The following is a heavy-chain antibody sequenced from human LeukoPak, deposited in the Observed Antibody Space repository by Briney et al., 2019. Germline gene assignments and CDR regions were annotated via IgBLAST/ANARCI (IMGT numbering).Heavy chain of an antibody. CDR3: ARELVRWAYYFDY. J-gene: IGHJ4*02. CDR2: ISSSSSTI. D-gene: IGHD3-16*01. CDR1: GFAFSSYS. Sequence: GGSLRLSCAASGFAFSSYSMNWVRQAPGKGLEWVSYISSSSSTIYYADSVKGRFTISRDNAKNSLYLQMNSLRDEDTAVYYCARELVRWAYYFDYWGQGTLVTVSS. V-gene: IGHV3-48*02.